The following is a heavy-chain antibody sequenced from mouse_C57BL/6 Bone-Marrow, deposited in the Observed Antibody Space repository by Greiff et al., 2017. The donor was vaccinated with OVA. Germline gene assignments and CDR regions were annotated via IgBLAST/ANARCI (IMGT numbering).Heavy chain of an antibody. CDR2: IWSGGST. D-gene: IGHD1-1*01. CDR1: GFSFTSYG. J-gene: IGHJ3*01. Sequence: VKLMESGPGLVQPSQSLSITCTVSGFSFTSYGVHWVRQSPGKGLEWLGVIWSGGSTDYNAAFISRLSISKDNSKSQVFFKMNSLQADDTAIYYCARNYGSSYWFAYWGQGTLVTVSA. V-gene: IGHV2-2*01. CDR3: ARNYGSSYWFAY.